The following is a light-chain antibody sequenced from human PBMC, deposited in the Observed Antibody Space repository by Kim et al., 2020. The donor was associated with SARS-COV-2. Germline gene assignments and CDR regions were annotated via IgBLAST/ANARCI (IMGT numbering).Light chain of an antibody. CDR2: AAS. V-gene: IGKV1-NL1*01. J-gene: IGKJ1*01. CDR3: QQYYSIPQT. Sequence: DIQMTQSPSSLSASVGDRVTITCRASQDISNSLAWYQQKPGKAPKLLLYAASRLESGVPSRFSGSGSGTDYTLTIGSLQPEDFATYYCQQYYSIPQTFGLGTKVDIK. CDR1: QDISNS.